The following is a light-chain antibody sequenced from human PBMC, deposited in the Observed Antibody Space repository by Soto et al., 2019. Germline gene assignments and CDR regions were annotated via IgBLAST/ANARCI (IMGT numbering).Light chain of an antibody. CDR2: AAF. Sequence: DNKVYQSLVSLSLSVGDRVTITCRARQSISSYLNWYQQKPGKAPKLLIYAAFTLQSGVPSRFSGSGSGTDVTLTISSLLPEDYATYYCHQRYNTPLTFGQGTKVDIK. J-gene: IGKJ1*01. CDR3: HQRYNTPLT. V-gene: IGKV1-39*01. CDR1: QSISSY.